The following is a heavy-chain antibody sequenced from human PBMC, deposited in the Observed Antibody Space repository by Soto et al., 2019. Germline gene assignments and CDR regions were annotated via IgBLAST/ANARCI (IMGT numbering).Heavy chain of an antibody. CDR1: GGSISSGGYY. V-gene: IGHV4-31*03. D-gene: IGHD3-22*01. J-gene: IGHJ4*02. Sequence: QVQLQESGPGLGKPSQTLSLTCTVSGGSISSGGYYWSWVRQHPGKGLEWIGYIYYTVSADIYYTGSTYYNPSLKSRVTISVVPSKNHFSLNLTSVTAADTAVYYCARVIYDRNGYPLYFGDWGQGTLLTVSS. CDR2: IYYTGST. CDR3: ARVIYDRNGYPLYFGD.